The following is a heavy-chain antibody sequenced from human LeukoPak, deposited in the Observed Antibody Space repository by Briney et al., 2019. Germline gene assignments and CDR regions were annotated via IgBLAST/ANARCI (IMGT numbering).Heavy chain of an antibody. CDR2: IWYDGSNK. D-gene: IGHD1-14*01. Sequence: GGSLRLSCAASGFTFSSYGMHWVRQAPGKGLEWVAVIWYDGSNKYYADSVRGRFTISRDNSKNRLSLQMNSLTPEDTAVYFCARGEGIGNLDYWGQGSLVTVSS. J-gene: IGHJ4*02. CDR1: GFTFSSYG. CDR3: ARGEGIGNLDY. V-gene: IGHV3-33*01.